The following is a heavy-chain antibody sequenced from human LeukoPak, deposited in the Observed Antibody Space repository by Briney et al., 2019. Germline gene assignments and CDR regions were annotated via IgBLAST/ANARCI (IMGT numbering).Heavy chain of an antibody. CDR3: ARDRPGITV. Sequence: SETLSLTCTVSGGSISSYYWSWIRQPPGKGLEWIGYIYYSGSTNYNPSLKSRVTISVDTSKNQFSLKLSSVTAADTAVYYCARDRPGITVWGQGTLVTVSS. CDR2: IYYSGST. J-gene: IGHJ4*02. V-gene: IGHV4-59*01. D-gene: IGHD3-10*01. CDR1: GGSISSYY.